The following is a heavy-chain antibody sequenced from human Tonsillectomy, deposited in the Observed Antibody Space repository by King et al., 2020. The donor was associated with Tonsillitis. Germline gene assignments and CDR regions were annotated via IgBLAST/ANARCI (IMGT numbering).Heavy chain of an antibody. Sequence: VQLQQWGAGLWKPSETMSLTCAVYGGSFSGYYWSWIRQSPAKGLEWIGEINHSGSTNYNPSLKSRVTISVDTSKNQFSLKVRYVTAADTTVYYCARGRIGATWFDHWGQGTLVTVSS. CDR3: ARGRIGATWFDH. V-gene: IGHV4-34*01. CDR1: GGSFSGYY. J-gene: IGHJ5*02. D-gene: IGHD3-10*01. CDR2: INHSGST.